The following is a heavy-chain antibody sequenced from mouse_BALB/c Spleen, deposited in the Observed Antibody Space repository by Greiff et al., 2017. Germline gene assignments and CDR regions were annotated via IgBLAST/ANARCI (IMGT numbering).Heavy chain of an antibody. J-gene: IGHJ1*01. D-gene: IGHD1-1*01. Sequence: VQLQQSGAELVKPGASVKLSCTASGFNIKDTYMHWVKQRPEQGLEWIGRIDPANGNTKYDPKFQGKATITADTSSNTAYLQLSSLTSEDTAVYYCARGYYGSSDWYFDVWGAGTTVTVSS. CDR3: ARGYYGSSDWYFDV. CDR1: GFNIKDTY. V-gene: IGHV14-3*02. CDR2: IDPANGNT.